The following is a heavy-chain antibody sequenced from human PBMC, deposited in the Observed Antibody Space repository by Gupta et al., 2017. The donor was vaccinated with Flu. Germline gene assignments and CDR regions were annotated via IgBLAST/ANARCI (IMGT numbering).Heavy chain of an antibody. V-gene: IGHV1-2*04. CDR1: GYTFTGYY. J-gene: IGHJ4*02. CDR3: ARGDSSGWTHERATQFDY. D-gene: IGHD6-19*01. CDR2: INPNSGGT. Sequence: QVQLVQSGAEVKKPGASVQVSCQASGYTFTGYYMHWVRQAPGQGLEWMGWINPNSGGTNDAQKFQGWVTMTRDTSSSTAYMELSRLRSDDTAVYYCARGDSSGWTHERATQFDYWGQGTRVTGAS.